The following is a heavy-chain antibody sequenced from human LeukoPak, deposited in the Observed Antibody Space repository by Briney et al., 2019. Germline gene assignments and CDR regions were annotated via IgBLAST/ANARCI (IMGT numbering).Heavy chain of an antibody. J-gene: IGHJ4*02. D-gene: IGHD3-3*01. CDR1: GLTFSRHG. CDR2: ISNDGSRK. V-gene: IGHV3-30*03. Sequence: GGSLRLSCAPSGLTFSRHGMHWVRLAPGKGLEWVAIISNDGSRKYYAHSVEGRFTISRDNSKNTLYLQMDSLRAEDTAVYYCARDRAWNYFDYWGQGTLVTVSS. CDR3: ARDRAWNYFDY.